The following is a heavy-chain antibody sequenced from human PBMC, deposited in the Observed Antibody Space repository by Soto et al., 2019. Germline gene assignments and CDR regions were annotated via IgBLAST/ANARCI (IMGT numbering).Heavy chain of an antibody. CDR1: GGSISSYY. CDR3: ARGHPFDL. V-gene: IGHV4-59*01. J-gene: IGHJ4*02. CDR2: IFYSGRT. Sequence: SETLSLTCTVSGGSISSYYWSWIRQPPGKGLEWIGHIFYSGRTSYNPSLKSRGTMSVDTSKNQFSLKVTSVTAADTAVYYCARGHPFDLWGQGLQVTVSS.